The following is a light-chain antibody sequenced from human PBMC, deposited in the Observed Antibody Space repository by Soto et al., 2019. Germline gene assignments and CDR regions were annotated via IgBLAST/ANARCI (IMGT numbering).Light chain of an antibody. CDR3: CSYAGRSPVV. J-gene: IGLJ3*02. V-gene: IGLV2-23*01. Sequence: QSALTQPASLSGSPGQSITISCTGTSTDIGSHYLVSWYQQHPGKVPKLIIYEALERPSGVSNRFSGSKSGNTASLTISGLLAEDEADYYCCSYAGRSPVVFGGGTQLTVL. CDR2: EAL. CDR1: STDIGSHYL.